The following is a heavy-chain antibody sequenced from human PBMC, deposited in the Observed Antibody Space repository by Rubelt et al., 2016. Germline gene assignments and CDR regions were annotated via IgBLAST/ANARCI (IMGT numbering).Heavy chain of an antibody. Sequence: GRSLRLSCAASGFTFSNYGMHWVRQAPGKGLEWVAIIWYDGGNKYYADSVKGRFTISRDNSKNTLYLQMNSLRVEDTGVYYCAREGIEYSASAGYYDYWGQGTLVTVSS. CDR3: AREGIEYSASAGYYDY. CDR1: GFTFSNYG. J-gene: IGHJ4*02. CDR2: IWYDGGNK. V-gene: IGHV3-33*01. D-gene: IGHD6-6*01.